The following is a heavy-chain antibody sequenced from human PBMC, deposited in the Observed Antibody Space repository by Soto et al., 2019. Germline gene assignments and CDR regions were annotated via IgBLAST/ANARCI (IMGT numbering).Heavy chain of an antibody. Sequence: QVKLVESGGAVVQSGRSLRLSCTASRFRFSAYGMHWVRQAPGKGLEWVALISDDGKTQFFTDSVEGRFTISRDNSRNTLYLQMNSLRPEDTAVYYCVKGGYKTGWNRFDHWGHGTRVTVSS. J-gene: IGHJ4*01. CDR1: RFRFSAYG. D-gene: IGHD6-19*01. V-gene: IGHV3-30*18. CDR2: ISDDGKTQ. CDR3: VKGGYKTGWNRFDH.